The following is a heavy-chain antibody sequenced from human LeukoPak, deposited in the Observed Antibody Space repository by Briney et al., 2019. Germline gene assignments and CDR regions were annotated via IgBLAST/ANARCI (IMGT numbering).Heavy chain of an antibody. V-gene: IGHV4-39*07. CDR2: IYYSGST. CDR3: ASPQTLGANDAFDI. J-gene: IGHJ3*02. Sequence: SETLSLTCTVSGGSISSSSYYWGWIRQPPGKGLEWIGSIYYSGSTYYNPSLKSRVTISVDTSKNQFSLKLSSVTAADTAVYYCASPQTLGANDAFDIWGQGTMVTVSS. CDR1: GGSISSSSYY. D-gene: IGHD1-26*01.